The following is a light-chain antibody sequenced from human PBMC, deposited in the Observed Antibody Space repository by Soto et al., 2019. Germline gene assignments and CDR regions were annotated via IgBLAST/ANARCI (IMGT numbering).Light chain of an antibody. Sequence: QSALTKPPSASGSPGQSVTISCTGTSSDVGGYNYVSWYQQHPGKATKLMIYEVNKRPSGVPDRFSGSKSGNTASLTVSGLQAEDEGDYYCSSHAGSKRVFGTGTKVTVL. CDR3: SSHAGSKRV. CDR2: EVN. CDR1: SSDVGGYNY. V-gene: IGLV2-8*01. J-gene: IGLJ1*01.